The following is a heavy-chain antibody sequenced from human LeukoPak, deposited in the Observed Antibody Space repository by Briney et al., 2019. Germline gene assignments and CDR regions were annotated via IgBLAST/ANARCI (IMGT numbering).Heavy chain of an antibody. Sequence: GSLRLSCAVSGFTFSSYSMNWVRQAPGKGLGWVSSISYTSTYIYYADSVKGRFTISRDDAKNSLYLQMNSLRAEDTAVYYCARGYYYDSSTYSNDNWGQGTLVTVSS. CDR2: ISYTSTYI. V-gene: IGHV3-21*01. CDR1: GFTFSSYS. D-gene: IGHD3-22*01. CDR3: ARGYYYDSSTYSNDN. J-gene: IGHJ4*02.